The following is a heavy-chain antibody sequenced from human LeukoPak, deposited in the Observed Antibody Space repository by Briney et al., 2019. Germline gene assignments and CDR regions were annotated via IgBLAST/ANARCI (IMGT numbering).Heavy chain of an antibody. J-gene: IGHJ3*02. CDR3: AREGIAVAGKSPDAFDI. CDR2: IIPILGIA. CDR1: GGTFSSYA. V-gene: IGHV1-69*04. D-gene: IGHD6-19*01. Sequence: SVKVSCKASGGTFSSYAISWVRQAPGQGLEWVGRIIPILGIANYAQKFQGRVTITADKSTSTAYMELSSLRSEDTAVYYCAREGIAVAGKSPDAFDIWGQGTMVTVSS.